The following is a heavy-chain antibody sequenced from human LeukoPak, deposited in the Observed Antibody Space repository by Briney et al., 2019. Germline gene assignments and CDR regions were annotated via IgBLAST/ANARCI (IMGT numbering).Heavy chain of an antibody. Sequence: PGGSLRLSCAASGFTFSSYAKSWVRQAPGKRLEWVSAISGGGGSTYYADSVKGRFTISRDNSKNTLYLQMNSLRAEDTAVYYCAKDRHYGDYPEGALDIWGQGTMVTVSS. CDR3: AKDRHYGDYPEGALDI. J-gene: IGHJ3*02. D-gene: IGHD4-17*01. V-gene: IGHV3-23*01. CDR2: ISGGGGST. CDR1: GFTFSSYA.